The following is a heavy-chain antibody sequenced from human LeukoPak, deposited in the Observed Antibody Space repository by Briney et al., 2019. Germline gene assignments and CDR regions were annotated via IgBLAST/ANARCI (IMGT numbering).Heavy chain of an antibody. CDR2: ISSSSTSYI. J-gene: IGHJ5*02. V-gene: IGHV3-21*01. Sequence: GGSLRLSCAASGFKFSSYSMNWVRQAPGTGLQWVATISSSSTSYIYYADSVQGRFTISRDNAKNSLFLQMNSLRAEDMAVYYCARDSRYYDSSGYYRSLDLWGQGTLVTVSS. D-gene: IGHD3-22*01. CDR1: GFKFSSYS. CDR3: ARDSRYYDSSGYYRSLDL.